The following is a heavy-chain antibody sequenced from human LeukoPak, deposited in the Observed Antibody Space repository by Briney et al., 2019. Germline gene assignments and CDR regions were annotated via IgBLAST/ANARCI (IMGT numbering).Heavy chain of an antibody. CDR2: IYWDDDK. CDR1: GLSLSTTGVG. Sequence: SGPTLVNHTQTLTLTCNFSGLSLSTTGVGVGWIRQPPGKALEWLALIYWDDDKRYSPSLKSRLTITKDTSKNQVVLTMTNMDPVDTATYYCARKHEGGYTYITSFDYWGQGTLVTVSS. D-gene: IGHD5-18*01. J-gene: IGHJ4*02. V-gene: IGHV2-5*02. CDR3: ARKHEGGYTYITSFDY.